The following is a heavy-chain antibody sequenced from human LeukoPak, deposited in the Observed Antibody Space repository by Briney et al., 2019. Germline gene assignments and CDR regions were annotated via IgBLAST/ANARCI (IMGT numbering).Heavy chain of an antibody. Sequence: GGSLRLSCAASGFTFTSYAMNWVRQAPGKGLEWVSAISGSGGSTYYADSVKGRFTISRDNSKNTLYLRMNSLRAEDTALYYCAKGSATYYGDYSFDYWGQGTLVTVSS. CDR3: AKGSATYYGDYSFDY. D-gene: IGHD4-17*01. J-gene: IGHJ4*02. CDR2: ISGSGGST. CDR1: GFTFTSYA. V-gene: IGHV3-23*01.